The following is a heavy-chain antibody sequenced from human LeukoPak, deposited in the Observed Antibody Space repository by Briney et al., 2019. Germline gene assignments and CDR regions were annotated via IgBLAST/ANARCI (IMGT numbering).Heavy chain of an antibody. J-gene: IGHJ5*02. Sequence: GASVKVSCKASGYTFTGYYMNWVRQAPGQRLEWMGWINPNSGGTKYAQKFQGRVTMTRDTSISTTYMELSRLRSDDTAVYYCATNILVRDIINWFDPWGQGTLVTVS. CDR2: INPNSGGT. V-gene: IGHV1-2*02. CDR3: ATNILVRDIINWFDP. CDR1: GYTFTGYY. D-gene: IGHD3-10*01.